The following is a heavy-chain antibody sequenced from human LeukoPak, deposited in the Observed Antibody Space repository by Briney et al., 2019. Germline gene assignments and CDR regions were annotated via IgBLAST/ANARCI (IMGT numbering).Heavy chain of an antibody. Sequence: GGSLRLSCTASGFSFSSYSMSWVRQPPGKGLEWISAINDDVTYYRDSVKGRFTISRDNSKNTLSLQMNSLRAVDTAVYYCARTTKEFDILTGYYFDYWGQGTLVTVSS. V-gene: IGHV3-53*01. CDR1: GFSFSSYS. D-gene: IGHD3-9*01. CDR3: ARTTKEFDILTGYYFDY. J-gene: IGHJ4*02. CDR2: INDDVT.